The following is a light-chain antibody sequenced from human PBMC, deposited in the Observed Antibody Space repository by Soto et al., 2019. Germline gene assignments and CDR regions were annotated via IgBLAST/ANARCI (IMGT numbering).Light chain of an antibody. Sequence: IQLTQSPSSLSASVGERVTFTCRASHDISNFLTWYQQKPGKAPTLLIYAASTLQSGVTSSFSGSGSWTDFTLTISSMQPEDFATYYCLQVNSFPYTFGQGTKLEIK. CDR1: HDISNF. V-gene: IGKV1-9*01. CDR3: LQVNSFPYT. J-gene: IGKJ2*01. CDR2: AAS.